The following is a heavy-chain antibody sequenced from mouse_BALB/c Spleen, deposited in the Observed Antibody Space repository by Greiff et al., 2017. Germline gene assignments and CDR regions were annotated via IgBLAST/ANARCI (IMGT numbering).Heavy chain of an antibody. J-gene: IGHJ3*01. V-gene: IGHV1-80*01. D-gene: IGHD2-1*01. Sequence: QVQLQQSGAELVRPGSSVKISCKASGYAFSSYWMNWVKQRPGQGLEWIGQIYPGDGDTNYNGKFKGKATLTADKSSSTAYMQLSSLTSEDSAVYFCASEIGNEAWFAYWGQGTLVTVSA. CDR3: ASEIGNEAWFAY. CDR2: IYPGDGDT. CDR1: GYAFSSYW.